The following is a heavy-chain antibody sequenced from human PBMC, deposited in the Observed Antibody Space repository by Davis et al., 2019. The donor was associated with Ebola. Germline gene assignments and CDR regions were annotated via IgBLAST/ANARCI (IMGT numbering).Heavy chain of an antibody. CDR1: GFTFSSYW. CDR3: AREGSGWYGGSAFDI. CDR2: INSDGSST. Sequence: GESLKISCAASGFTFSSYWMHWVRQAPGKGLVWVSRINSDGSSTSYADSVKGRFTISRDNAKNTLYLQMNSLRAEDTAVYYCAREGSGWYGGSAFDIWGQGTMVTVSS. J-gene: IGHJ3*02. D-gene: IGHD6-19*01. V-gene: IGHV3-74*01.